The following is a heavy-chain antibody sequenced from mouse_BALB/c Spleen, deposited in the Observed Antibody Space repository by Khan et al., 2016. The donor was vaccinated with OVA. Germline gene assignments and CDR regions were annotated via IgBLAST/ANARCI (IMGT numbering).Heavy chain of an antibody. J-gene: IGHJ2*01. Sequence: EVKLEESGPGLVKPSQSLSLTCTVTGYSITSDYAWNWIRQFPGNKLEWMGYISYSGNTKYNPSLKSRISITRDTSKNQFFLQLNFVTIEDTATYDCARIQGGNIDYWGQGTTLTVSS. D-gene: IGHD3-2*02. V-gene: IGHV3-2*02. CDR1: GYSITSDYA. CDR2: ISYSGNT. CDR3: ARIQGGNIDY.